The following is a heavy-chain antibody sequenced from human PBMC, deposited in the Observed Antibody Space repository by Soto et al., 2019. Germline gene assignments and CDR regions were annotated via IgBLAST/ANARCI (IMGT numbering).Heavy chain of an antibody. CDR1: GFSVRSTGVA. V-gene: IGHV2-5*02. D-gene: IGHD5-12*01. Sequence: SSPTLVNPTQTLTLTITVAGFSVRSTGVAVCWILQTTGKALEWLALIYWDDDKRYSTSLKSRLTISRDTSNQVALTMTNMDPVDTATYYCAPGDTLINNGYDFWGQGLLVTVSS. CDR2: IYWDDDK. J-gene: IGHJ4*02. CDR3: APGDTLINNGYDF.